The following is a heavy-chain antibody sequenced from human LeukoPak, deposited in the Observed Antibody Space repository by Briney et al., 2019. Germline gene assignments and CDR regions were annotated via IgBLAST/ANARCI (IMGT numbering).Heavy chain of an antibody. CDR3: ATPYCSTISCLDVFNM. Sequence: SDTLSLTCSVSGVSVSDGRYYWTWLRPHPGKGLEWLGYKYYSGHAKYNPSLKSRLTISIDTSKNQFPLHLSSVTAADTATYYCATPYCSTISCLDVFNMWGQGTRVTVSS. J-gene: IGHJ3*02. CDR1: GVSVSDGRYY. CDR2: KYYSGHA. V-gene: IGHV4-31*03. D-gene: IGHD2-2*01.